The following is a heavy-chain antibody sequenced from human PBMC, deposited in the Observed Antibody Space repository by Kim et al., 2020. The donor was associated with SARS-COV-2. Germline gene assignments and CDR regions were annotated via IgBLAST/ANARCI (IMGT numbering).Heavy chain of an antibody. CDR2: INSDGSST. Sequence: GGSLRLSCAASGFTFSSYWMHWVRQAPGKGLVWVSRINSDGSSTSYADSVKGRFTISRDNAKNTLYLQMNSLRAEDTAVYYCAREFSQADYYGSKFDPWGQGTLVTVSS. CDR3: AREFSQADYYGSKFDP. D-gene: IGHD3-10*01. CDR1: GFTFSSYW. V-gene: IGHV3-74*01. J-gene: IGHJ5*02.